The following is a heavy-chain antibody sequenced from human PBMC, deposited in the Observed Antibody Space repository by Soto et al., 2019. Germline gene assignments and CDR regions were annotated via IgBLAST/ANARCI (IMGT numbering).Heavy chain of an antibody. CDR1: GFTLRDHW. Sequence: EVQLVESGGGLFQPGGSLRLSCAASGFTLRDHWMHWVRQAPGKGLVWLARIINDGSETDYADSVKGRFIISRDNAKNTVHLQLNSLTVGDTGIYYCGRDYFGSGNPWGQGTLVTVSS. CDR2: IINDGSET. CDR3: GRDYFGSGNP. D-gene: IGHD3-10*01. J-gene: IGHJ5*02. V-gene: IGHV3-74*01.